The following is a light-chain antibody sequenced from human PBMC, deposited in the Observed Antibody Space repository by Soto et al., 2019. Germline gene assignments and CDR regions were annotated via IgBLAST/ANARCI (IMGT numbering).Light chain of an antibody. CDR3: MQAAQTPYT. Sequence: EIVMTQSPLSLPATPGEPASISCRSSQSLLNSNGYTYLDWYLQKPGQSPQFLIYLVSNRSSGVTDRFSGSRSGTDFTLKNSRVEAEDVVVYFCMQAAQTPYTFGQGTKLEIK. V-gene: IGKV2-28*01. CDR2: LVS. CDR1: QSLLNSNGYTY. J-gene: IGKJ2*01.